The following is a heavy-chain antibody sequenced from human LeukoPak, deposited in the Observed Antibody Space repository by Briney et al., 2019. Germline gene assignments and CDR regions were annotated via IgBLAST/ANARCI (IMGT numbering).Heavy chain of an antibody. J-gene: IGHJ4*02. CDR2: IYYSGST. D-gene: IGHD2-21*02. Sequence: SETLSLTCTVSGGSISSYYWSWIRQPPGKGLEWIGYIYYSGSTNYNPSLKSRVTISVDTSKNQFSLKLNSVTAADTAVYYCARHPFGLVTHFDYWGQGTLVTVSS. CDR1: GGSISSYY. V-gene: IGHV4-59*08. CDR3: ARHPFGLVTHFDY.